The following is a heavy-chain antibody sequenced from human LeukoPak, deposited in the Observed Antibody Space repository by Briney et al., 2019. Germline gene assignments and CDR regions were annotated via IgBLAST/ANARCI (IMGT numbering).Heavy chain of an antibody. V-gene: IGHV3-7*01. CDR2: VKQDGSEK. Sequence: PGGSLRLSXAASGFTFSSYWMSWVRQAPGKGLEWVANVKQDGSEKYYVDSMKGRFTISRDNAKNSLYLQMNSLRAEDTAVYYCAREGSSSSAGYFDYWGQGTLVTVSS. J-gene: IGHJ4*02. D-gene: IGHD6-6*01. CDR1: GFTFSSYW. CDR3: AREGSSSSAGYFDY.